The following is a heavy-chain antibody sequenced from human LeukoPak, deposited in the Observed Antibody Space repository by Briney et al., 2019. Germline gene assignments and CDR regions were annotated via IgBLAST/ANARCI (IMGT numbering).Heavy chain of an antibody. J-gene: IGHJ1*01. CDR3: ARTTVTTLAYFQH. Sequence: GESLKISCKGSGYSFTSYWIGWVRQMPGKGLEWMGIIYSGDSDTRYSPSFQGQVTISADKSISPAYLQWSSLKASDTAMYYCARTTVTTLAYFQHWGQGTLVTVSS. V-gene: IGHV5-51*01. D-gene: IGHD4-17*01. CDR1: GYSFTSYW. CDR2: IYSGDSDT.